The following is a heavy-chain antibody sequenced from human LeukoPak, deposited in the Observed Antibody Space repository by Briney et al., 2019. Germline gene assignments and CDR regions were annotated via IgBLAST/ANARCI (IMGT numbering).Heavy chain of an antibody. D-gene: IGHD3-22*01. CDR2: ISASGGTT. V-gene: IGHV3-23*01. J-gene: IGHJ4*02. CDR3: AKDPLINYYDSSGFQYYFDY. CDR1: GFTFSSYA. Sequence: GGSLRLSCAASGFTFSSYAMSWVRQAPAKGLEWVSSISASGGTTYYADSVKDRFPISRDNSKNTLYLQMNSLRAEDTAVYYCAKDPLINYYDSSGFQYYFDYWGQGTLVTVSS.